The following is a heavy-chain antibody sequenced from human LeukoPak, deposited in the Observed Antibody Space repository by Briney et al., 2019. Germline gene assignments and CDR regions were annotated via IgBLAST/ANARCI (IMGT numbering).Heavy chain of an antibody. CDR3: ARDPSHYYGSGRDRGFDY. CDR2: IYYSGST. J-gene: IGHJ4*02. D-gene: IGHD3-10*01. Sequence: SETLSLTCTVSGGSISSYYWSWIRQPPGKGLEWIGYIYYSGSTNYNPSLKSRVTISVDTSKNQFSLKLSSVTAADTAVYYCARDPSHYYGSGRDRGFDYWGQGTLVTVSS. CDR1: GGSISSYY. V-gene: IGHV4-59*01.